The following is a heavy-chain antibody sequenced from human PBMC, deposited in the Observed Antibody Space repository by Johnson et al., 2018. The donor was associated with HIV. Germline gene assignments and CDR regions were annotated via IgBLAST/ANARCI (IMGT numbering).Heavy chain of an antibody. CDR2: ILYDGTVE. CDR1: GFTFSSYG. CDR3: ARTFRSGAYIDGFEI. Sequence: QVQLVESGGGVVQPGRSLRLSCAASGFTFSSYGMHWVRQAPGKGLEWVAVILYDGTVEKYADSVKGRFTISRDNSKNTVSLQMNSLRPEDTAIYYCARTFRSGAYIDGFEIWGHGTMVTVSS. J-gene: IGHJ3*02. V-gene: IGHV3-30*19. D-gene: IGHD3-22*01.